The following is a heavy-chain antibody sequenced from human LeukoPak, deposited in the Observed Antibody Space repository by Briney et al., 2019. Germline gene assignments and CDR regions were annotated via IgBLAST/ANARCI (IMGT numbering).Heavy chain of an antibody. CDR3: ARGEWLAHYFDY. CDR2: IHFSGST. CDR1: GGSISSSSYY. V-gene: IGHV4-39*01. D-gene: IGHD6-19*01. Sequence: PSETLSLTCTVSGGSISSSSYYWGWIRQPPGKGLEWIGSIHFSGSTYYNPSLKSRVTISVDTSKNQFSLKLSSVTAADTAVYYCARGEWLAHYFDYWGQGTLVTVSS. J-gene: IGHJ4*02.